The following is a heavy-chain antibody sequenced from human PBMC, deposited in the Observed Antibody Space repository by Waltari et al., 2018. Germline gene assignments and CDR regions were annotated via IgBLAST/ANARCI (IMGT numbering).Heavy chain of an antibody. CDR1: GYTCSGSY. J-gene: IGHJ4*02. V-gene: IGHV1-2*06. Sequence: QVQLVQSGAEVKKPGASVKVSCKASGYTCSGSYIHWVRQAPGQELEWMGRIDPNSGGTDYARKFAGRVSMTRDTSISTAYVELSSLRSDDTAVYYCAAKGVVLPATYDYWGQGTLVTVSS. CDR3: AAKGVVLPATYDY. CDR2: IDPNSGGT. D-gene: IGHD2-15*01.